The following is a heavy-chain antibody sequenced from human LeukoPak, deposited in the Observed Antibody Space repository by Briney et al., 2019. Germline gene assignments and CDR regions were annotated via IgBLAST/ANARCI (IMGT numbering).Heavy chain of an antibody. V-gene: IGHV4-61*01. CDR2: IYYSGST. D-gene: IGHD5-18*01. CDR3: ARIHRGGLDY. J-gene: IGHJ4*02. Sequence: TSETLSLTCSVSGYSITNAYYWGWIRQPPGKGLEWIGYIYYSGSTNYNPSLKSRVTISVDTSKNQFSLKLSSVTAADTAVYYCARIHRGGLDYWGQGTLVTVSS. CDR1: GYSITNAYY.